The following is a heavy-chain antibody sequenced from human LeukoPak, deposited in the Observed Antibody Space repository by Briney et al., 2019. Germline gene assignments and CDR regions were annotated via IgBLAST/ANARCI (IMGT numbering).Heavy chain of an antibody. Sequence: GGSLRLSCAASGFTFSSDAVHWVRQAPGKGLEYVSAISSNGGSTYYANSVKGRFTISRDNSKNTLYLQMGSLRAEDMAVYYCARDIIYDFWSGSRSYYYMDVWGKGTTVTVSS. D-gene: IGHD3-3*01. V-gene: IGHV3-64*01. CDR2: ISSNGGST. CDR1: GFTFSSDA. J-gene: IGHJ6*03. CDR3: ARDIIYDFWSGSRSYYYMDV.